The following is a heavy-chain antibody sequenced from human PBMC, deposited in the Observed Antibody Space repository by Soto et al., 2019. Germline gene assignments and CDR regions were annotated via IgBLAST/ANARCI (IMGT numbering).Heavy chain of an antibody. CDR2: IIPILGIA. J-gene: IGHJ4*02. Sequence: QVQLVQSGAEVKKPGSSVKVSCKASGGTFSSYTISWVRQAPGQGLEWMGRIIPILGIANYAQKFQGRVTITADKSTSTAYMERSSRRSEDTAVYYCASKLGYCSGGSCPSGWGWGQGTLVTVSS. D-gene: IGHD2-15*01. CDR1: GGTFSSYT. V-gene: IGHV1-69*02. CDR3: ASKLGYCSGGSCPSGWG.